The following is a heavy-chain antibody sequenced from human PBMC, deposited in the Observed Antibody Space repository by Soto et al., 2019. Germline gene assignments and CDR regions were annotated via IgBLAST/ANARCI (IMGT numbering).Heavy chain of an antibody. CDR2: ISGSGGST. D-gene: IGHD4-17*01. V-gene: IGHV3-23*01. CDR1: GFTFSSYA. Sequence: EVQLLESGGGLVQPGGSLRLSCAASGFTFSSYAMSWVRQAPGKGLEWVSAISGSGGSTYYADSVKGRFTLSRDNSKNTLYLQMNSLRAEDTAVYYCAKDQYSYGGYDDWGQGPMVTVSS. CDR3: AKDQYSYGGYDD. J-gene: IGHJ4*02.